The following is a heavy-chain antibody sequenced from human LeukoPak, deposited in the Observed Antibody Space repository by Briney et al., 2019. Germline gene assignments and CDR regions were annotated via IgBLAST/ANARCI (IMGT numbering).Heavy chain of an antibody. V-gene: IGHV3-49*03. J-gene: IGHJ4*02. CDR1: GFTFGDYA. D-gene: IGHD2-2*01. CDR2: IRSKAYGGTT. CDR3: TRARDIVVVPARNDY. Sequence: GGSQRLSCTASGFTFGDYAMSWFRQAPGKGLEWVGFIRSKAYGGTTEYAASVKGRFTISRDDSKSIAYLQMNSLKTEDTAVYYCTRARDIVVVPARNDYWGQGTLVTVSS.